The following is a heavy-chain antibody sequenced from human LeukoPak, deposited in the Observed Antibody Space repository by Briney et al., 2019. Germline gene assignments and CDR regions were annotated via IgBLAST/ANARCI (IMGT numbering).Heavy chain of an antibody. CDR2: ISYDGSNK. V-gene: IGHV3-30-3*01. CDR3: ARDFQWLVTNDAFDI. D-gene: IGHD6-19*01. J-gene: IGHJ3*02. Sequence: SGGSLRLSCAASGFTLSSYAMHWVRQAPGKGLEWVAVISYDGSNKYYADSVKGRFTISRDNSKNTLYLQMNSLRAEDTAVYYCARDFQWLVTNDAFDIWGQGTMVTVSS. CDR1: GFTLSSYA.